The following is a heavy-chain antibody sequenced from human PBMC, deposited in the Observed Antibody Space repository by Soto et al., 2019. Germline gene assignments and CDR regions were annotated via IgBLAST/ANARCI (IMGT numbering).Heavy chain of an antibody. CDR1: GYTFTTYG. Sequence: QIQLVQSGAEVKKPGASVKVSCEASGYTFTTYGINWMRQAPGQGLEWMGWSSTYNRDRSYGQKFQGRVTMTTDTSXXTXYXXLRSLRSDDTAIYYCARDYRHCVSSSCAREGGFDPWGQGTLVTVSS. CDR3: ARDYRHCVSSSCAREGGFDP. V-gene: IGHV1-18*01. J-gene: IGHJ5*02. CDR2: SSTYNRDR. D-gene: IGHD2-2*01.